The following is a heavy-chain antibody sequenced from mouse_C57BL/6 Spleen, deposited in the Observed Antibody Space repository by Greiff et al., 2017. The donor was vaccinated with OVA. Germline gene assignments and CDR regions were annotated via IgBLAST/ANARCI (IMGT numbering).Heavy chain of an antibody. V-gene: IGHV5-4*01. J-gene: IGHJ4*01. CDR1: GFTFSSYA. D-gene: IGHD2-2*01. Sequence: DVQLQESGGGLVKPGGSLKLSCAASGFTFSSYAMSWVRQTPEKRLEWVATISDGGSYTYYPDNVKGRFTISRDNAKNNLYLQMSHLKSEDTAMYYCARGVTGGYYAMDYWGQGTSVTVSS. CDR3: ARGVTGGYYAMDY. CDR2: ISDGGSYT.